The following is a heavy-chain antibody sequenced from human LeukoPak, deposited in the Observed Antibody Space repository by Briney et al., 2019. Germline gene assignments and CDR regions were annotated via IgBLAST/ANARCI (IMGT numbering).Heavy chain of an antibody. Sequence: PGGSLRLSCAASGFTFSSYEMNWVRQAPGKGLEWVSYISGSGSTIYYADSVKGRFTISRDNAKNALYLQMNSLRVEDTAVYYCARDGRCGGDCYASWGQGTLVTVSS. CDR3: ARDGRCGGDCYAS. D-gene: IGHD2-21*02. CDR2: ISGSGSTI. CDR1: GFTFSSYE. V-gene: IGHV3-48*03. J-gene: IGHJ4*02.